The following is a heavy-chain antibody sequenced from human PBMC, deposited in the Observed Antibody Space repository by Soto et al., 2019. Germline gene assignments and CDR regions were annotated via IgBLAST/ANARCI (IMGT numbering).Heavy chain of an antibody. CDR2: INANSGGT. Sequence: QVQLVQSGAEVKKPGASVKVSCKASGYTFTGYYMHWVRQAPGQGLEWMGWINANSGGTNYSQKFQGRVTMTRDTSISTSYMELSRLGSDDTALYYWLSVDWNYGMDVWGQGTTVTVSS. V-gene: IGHV1-2*02. D-gene: IGHD3-9*01. J-gene: IGHJ6*02. CDR3: LSVDWNYGMDV. CDR1: GYTFTGYY.